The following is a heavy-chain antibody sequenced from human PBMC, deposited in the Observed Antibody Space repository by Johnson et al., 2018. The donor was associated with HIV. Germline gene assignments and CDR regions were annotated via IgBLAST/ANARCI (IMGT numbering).Heavy chain of an antibody. V-gene: IGHV3-11*01. CDR3: AREWGVITFGGVIPRNAFDI. D-gene: IGHD3-16*02. CDR2: ISSSGSTT. J-gene: IGHJ3*02. CDR1: GFTFSDYY. Sequence: VQLVESGGGVVQPGRSLRLSCAASGFTFSDYYMSWIRQAPGKGLEWVSYISSSGSTTTYADSVKGRFPVSRDKVKNKLHLQMTSLRAEETAVYYCAREWGVITFGGVIPRNAFDIWGQGTMVTVSS.